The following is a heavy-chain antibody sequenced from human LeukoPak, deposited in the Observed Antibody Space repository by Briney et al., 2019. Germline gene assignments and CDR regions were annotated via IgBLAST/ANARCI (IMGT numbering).Heavy chain of an antibody. CDR2: IWYDGSNE. V-gene: IGHV3-33*08. CDR3: AGDYGEYYYGMDV. D-gene: IGHD4-17*01. Sequence: GRSLRLSCAASGFSFSSYGMHWVRQAPGKGLEWVAVIWYDGSNEYYADSVKGRFTISRDNSKNTLYLQMNSLRAEDTAVYYCAGDYGEYYYGMDVWGQGTTVTVSS. CDR1: GFSFSSYG. J-gene: IGHJ6*02.